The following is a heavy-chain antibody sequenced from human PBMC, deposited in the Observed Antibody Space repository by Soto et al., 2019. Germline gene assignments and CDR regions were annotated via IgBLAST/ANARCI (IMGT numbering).Heavy chain of an antibody. CDR3: ARLNTAIPYYYYGMDV. V-gene: IGHV5-10-1*01. CDR2: IDPSDSYT. J-gene: IGHJ6*02. D-gene: IGHD2-2*02. CDR1: GYRFTRYW. Sequence: GESLKISCTVSGYRFTRYWISCVRPMPGKGLEWMGRIDPSDSYTNYSPSFQGHVTISADKSISTAYLQWSSLKASDTAMYYCARLNTAIPYYYYGMDVWGQGTTGTVA.